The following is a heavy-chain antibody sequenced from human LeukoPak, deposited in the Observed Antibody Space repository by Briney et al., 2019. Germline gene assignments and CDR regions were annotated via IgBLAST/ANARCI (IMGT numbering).Heavy chain of an antibody. J-gene: IGHJ6*02. Sequence: PGGSLRLSCAASGFTVSTNYMSWVRQAPGKGLEWVSVIYTSGSTYYADSVKGRFTISRGNSNTLYLQMNSLRAEDTAVFYCARVDCSSTSCYYGMDVWGQGTTVTVSS. CDR2: IYTSGST. V-gene: IGHV3-66*01. CDR3: ARVDCSSTSCYYGMDV. CDR1: GFTVSTNY. D-gene: IGHD2-2*01.